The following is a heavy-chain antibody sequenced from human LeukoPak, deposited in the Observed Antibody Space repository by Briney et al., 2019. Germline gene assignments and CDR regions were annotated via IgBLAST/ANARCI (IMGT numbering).Heavy chain of an antibody. CDR3: ARADPLYIVLMVYATHLDY. J-gene: IGHJ4*02. D-gene: IGHD2-8*01. CDR1: GYTFTSYY. V-gene: IGHV1-46*01. Sequence: ASVKVSCKASGYTFTSYYMHWVRQAPGQGLEWMGMINPRGGSTSYAQKFQGRVTMTRDTSTSTVYMELSSLRSEDTAVYYCARADPLYIVLMVYATHLDYWGQGTLVTVSS. CDR2: INPRGGST.